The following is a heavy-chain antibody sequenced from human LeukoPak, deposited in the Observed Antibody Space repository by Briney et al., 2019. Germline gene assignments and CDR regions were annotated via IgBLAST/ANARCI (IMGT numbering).Heavy chain of an antibody. Sequence: HTGGPLRLSCAASGFTFGSYEMIWVPQPPEKGLVCFSYISSSGSPIYYADSVKGQFTISRDNYKNTLYLQMDSMTAEDTAVYYCARVGVVPAAILDGFDIWGQGTMVTVSS. J-gene: IGHJ3*02. D-gene: IGHD2-2*01. CDR3: ARVGVVPAAILDGFDI. CDR1: GFTFGSYE. CDR2: ISSSGSPI. V-gene: IGHV3-48*03.